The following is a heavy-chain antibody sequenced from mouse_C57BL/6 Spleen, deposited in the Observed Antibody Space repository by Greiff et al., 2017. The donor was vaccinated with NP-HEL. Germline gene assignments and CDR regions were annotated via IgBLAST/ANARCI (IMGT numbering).Heavy chain of an antibody. CDR1: GFTFTDYY. D-gene: IGHD1-1*01. J-gene: IGHJ4*01. Sequence: EVQGVESGGGLVQPGGSLSLSCAASGFTFTDYYMSWVRQPPGKALEWLGFIRNKANGYTTEYSASVKGRFTISRDHSQSILYLQMNALRAEDSATYYCARTDYYGSSYAYAMDYWGQGTSVTVSS. V-gene: IGHV7-3*01. CDR2: IRNKANGYTT. CDR3: ARTDYYGSSYAYAMDY.